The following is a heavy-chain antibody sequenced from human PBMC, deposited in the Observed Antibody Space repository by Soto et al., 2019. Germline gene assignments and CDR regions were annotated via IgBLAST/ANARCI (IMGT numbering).Heavy chain of an antibody. CDR2: FDPEDGET. CDR1: GYTLTELS. Sequence: GASVKVSCKVSGYTLTELSMHWVRQAPGKGLEWMGGFDPEDGETIYAQKFQGRVTMTEDTSTDTAYMELSSLRSGDTAVYYCATVRPSRYERFGELCFGYWGQGTLVTVSS. V-gene: IGHV1-24*01. D-gene: IGHD3-10*01. CDR3: ATVRPSRYERFGELCFGY. J-gene: IGHJ4*02.